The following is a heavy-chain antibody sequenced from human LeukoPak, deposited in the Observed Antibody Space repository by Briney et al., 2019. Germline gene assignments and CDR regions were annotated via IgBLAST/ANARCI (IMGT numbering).Heavy chain of an antibody. D-gene: IGHD3-10*01. CDR2: IYYSGST. V-gene: IGHV4-39*07. Sequence: PSETLSLTCTVSGGSISSSSYYWGWIRQPPGKGLEWIGSIYYSGSTYYNPSLKSRVTISVDTSKNQFSLKLSSVTAADTAVYYCARDSLGYWGQGTLVTVSS. CDR3: ARDSLGY. CDR1: GGSISSSSYY. J-gene: IGHJ4*02.